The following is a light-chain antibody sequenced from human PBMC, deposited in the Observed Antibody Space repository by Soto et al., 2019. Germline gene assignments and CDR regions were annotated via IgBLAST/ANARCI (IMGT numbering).Light chain of an antibody. J-gene: IGLJ1*01. CDR2: EVS. Sequence: QSVLTQPASVSGSPGQSVTISCTGTSSDGGAYNYVSWYQQHPGKAPKLMIYEVSNRPSGVSNRFSGSKSGNTASLTISGLQAEDEADYYCNSYTGSSTRFVFGTGTKVTVL. V-gene: IGLV2-14*01. CDR3: NSYTGSSTRFV. CDR1: SSDGGAYNY.